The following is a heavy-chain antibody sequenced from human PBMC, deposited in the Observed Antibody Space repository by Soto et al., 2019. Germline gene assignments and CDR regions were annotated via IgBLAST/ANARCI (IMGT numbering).Heavy chain of an antibody. D-gene: IGHD6-13*01. CDR2: MNPNSGNT. V-gene: IGHV1-8*01. J-gene: IGHJ5*02. Sequence: ASVQVSCKSSGYTFTSYDINWVRQATGQGLEWMGWMNPNSGNTGYAQKFQGRVTMTRNTSISTAYMELSSLRSEDTAVYYCARAPILYSSSWYWFDPWGQGTLVTVSS. CDR1: GYTFTSYD. CDR3: ARAPILYSSSWYWFDP.